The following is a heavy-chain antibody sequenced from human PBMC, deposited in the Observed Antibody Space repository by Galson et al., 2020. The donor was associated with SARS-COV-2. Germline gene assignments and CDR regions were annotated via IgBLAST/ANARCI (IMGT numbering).Heavy chain of an antibody. V-gene: IGHV1-69*13. J-gene: IGHJ5*02. CDR3: AGELTSGIAAVAPNWFDP. CDR1: GGTFSSYA. D-gene: IGHD6-13*01. CDR2: IIPIFGTA. Sequence: SVKVSCKASGGTFSSYAISWVRQAPGQGLEWMGGIIPIFGTANYAQKFQGRVTITADESTSTAYMELSSLRSEDTAVYYCAGELTSGIAAVAPNWFDPWGQGTLVTVSS.